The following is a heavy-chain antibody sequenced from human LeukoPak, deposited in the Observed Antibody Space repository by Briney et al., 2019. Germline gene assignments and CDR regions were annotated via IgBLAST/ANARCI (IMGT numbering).Heavy chain of an antibody. Sequence: SETLSLTCTVSGYSIRSGYYWGWIRQPPGKGLEWIGSIYHSGGTYYNPSLKSRVTISVDTSKNQFSLKLSSVTAADTALYYCAKDGSSYGSGVIYYFDYWGHGTLVTVSS. CDR2: IYHSGGT. D-gene: IGHD3-10*01. J-gene: IGHJ4*01. CDR3: AKDGSSYGSGVIYYFDY. CDR1: GYSIRSGYY. V-gene: IGHV4-38-2*02.